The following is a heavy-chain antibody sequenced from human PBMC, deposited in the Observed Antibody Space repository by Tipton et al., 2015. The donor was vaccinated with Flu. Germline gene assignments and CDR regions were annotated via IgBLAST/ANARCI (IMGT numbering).Heavy chain of an antibody. D-gene: IGHD3-10*01. V-gene: IGHV4-4*07. CDR3: ARGSGSGTFVIFGY. Sequence: TLSLTCTVSGGSLSSFYWTWIRQPAGKGLEWIGRIYSSGITKYNPSLKSRVTMSVDTCKNQFSLSLSSVTAADTAVYYCARGSGSGTFVIFGYWGQGTLVAVSS. CDR1: GGSLSSFY. J-gene: IGHJ4*02. CDR2: IYSSGIT.